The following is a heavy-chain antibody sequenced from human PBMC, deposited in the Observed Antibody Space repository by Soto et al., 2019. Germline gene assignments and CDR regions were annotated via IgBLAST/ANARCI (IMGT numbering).Heavy chain of an antibody. CDR2: IYYSGST. CDR1: GGSISSYY. V-gene: IGHV4-59*01. J-gene: IGHJ4*02. CDR3: AKRGHCSGGTCYSFHFDA. D-gene: IGHD2-15*01. Sequence: PSETLSRTCTFSGGSISSYYWVWIRQPPGKGLEWIGYIYYSGSTNYNPSLKSRVTISVDTSRNQFSLKLSSVTAADTAVYYCAKRGHCSGGTCYSFHFDAWGRGTLVTVS.